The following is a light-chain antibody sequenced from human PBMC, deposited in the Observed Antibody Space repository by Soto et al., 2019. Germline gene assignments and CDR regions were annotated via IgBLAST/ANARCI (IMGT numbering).Light chain of an antibody. Sequence: QSVLAQARSVSGSPGQSVAISCTVSRSEVGGYKYVSWYQQFPGKAPKLIIYDVSRRPSGVPDRFSGSKSGNTASLTISGLQAEDEGDYYCCSYGGGRTPLGFGGGTQLPLL. J-gene: IGLJ2*01. CDR1: RSEVGGYKY. CDR2: DVS. CDR3: CSYGGGRTPLG. V-gene: IGLV2-11*01.